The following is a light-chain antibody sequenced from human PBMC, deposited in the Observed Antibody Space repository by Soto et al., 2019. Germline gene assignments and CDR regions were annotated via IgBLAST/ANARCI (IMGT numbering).Light chain of an antibody. J-gene: IGKJ1*01. CDR2: GAS. Sequence: EIVLTQSPGTLSLSPGERATLSCRASQSVSSNYLARYQQKPGQAPRPLIYGASSRATGIPDRFSGSGAGTDFTLTISRLEPEVFAVYYCQHYGSSPWTFGQGTEVDIK. CDR3: QHYGSSPWT. V-gene: IGKV3-20*01. CDR1: QSVSSNY.